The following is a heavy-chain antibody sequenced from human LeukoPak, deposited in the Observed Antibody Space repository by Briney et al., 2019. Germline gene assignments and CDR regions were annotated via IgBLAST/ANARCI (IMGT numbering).Heavy chain of an antibody. CDR1: GFTFSSYA. Sequence: GPLRLSCAASGFTFSSYAMHWVRQAPGKGLEWVAVISYDGSNKYYADSVKGRFTISRDNSKNTLYLQMNSLRAEDTAVYYCARDMVGATRGNYWGQGTLVTVSS. V-gene: IGHV3-30-3*01. CDR3: ARDMVGATRGNY. CDR2: ISYDGSNK. D-gene: IGHD1-26*01. J-gene: IGHJ4*02.